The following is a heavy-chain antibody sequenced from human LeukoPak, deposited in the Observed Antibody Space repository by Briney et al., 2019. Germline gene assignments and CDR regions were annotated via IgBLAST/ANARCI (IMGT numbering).Heavy chain of an antibody. CDR2: IYDSGSA. D-gene: IGHD2-15*01. CDR1: GDSISGSSYY. J-gene: IGHJ4*02. Sequence: SETLSLTCTVSGDSISGSSYYWSWIRQPPGKGLEWIGYIYDSGSANYNPSLKSRVTISLDTSKNQFSLKLSSVTAADTAVYYCARRHRYCRGDSCYLFDYWGQGTLVTVSS. CDR3: ARRHRYCRGDSCYLFDY. V-gene: IGHV4-61*05.